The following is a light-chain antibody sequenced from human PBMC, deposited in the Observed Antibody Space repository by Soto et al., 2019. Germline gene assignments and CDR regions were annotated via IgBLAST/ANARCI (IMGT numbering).Light chain of an antibody. V-gene: IGLV2-14*01. CDR3: SSYRSVGTVV. J-gene: IGLJ1*01. CDR1: SSDIGGYNY. CDR2: EVT. Sequence: QSVLAQPASVSGSPGQSITISCTGTSSDIGGYNYVSWYQQHPGKAPKVMIYEVTNRPSGVSTRLSGSKTGNTASLTISGLQPEDEADYYCSSYRSVGTVVFGTGTKVTVL.